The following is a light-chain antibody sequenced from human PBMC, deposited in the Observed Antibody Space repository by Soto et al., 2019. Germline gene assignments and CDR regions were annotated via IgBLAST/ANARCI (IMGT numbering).Light chain of an antibody. CDR3: AAWDDSLNVV. V-gene: IGLV1-44*01. CDR2: SNN. J-gene: IGLJ2*01. CDR1: SSNIGSNT. Sequence: QSVLTQPPSASGTPGQRVTISCSGSSSNIGSNTVNWYQQLPGTAPTLLIYSNNQRPSGVPDRFSASKSGTSASLAISWLQSEDEADYYCAAWDDSLNVVFGGGTKLTVL.